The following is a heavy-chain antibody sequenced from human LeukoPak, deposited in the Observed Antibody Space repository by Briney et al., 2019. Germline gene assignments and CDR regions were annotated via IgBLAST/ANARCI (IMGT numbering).Heavy chain of an antibody. D-gene: IGHD2/OR15-2a*01. J-gene: IGHJ4*02. CDR3: ARALNIGSFDY. CDR1: GFIFSNSG. V-gene: IGHV3-33*01. Sequence: GGSLRLSCTVSGFIFSNSGMHWVRRAPGKGLEWVAVVWFDGSKRYYADSVKGRFTISRDNSKNTLHLQMASLRVEDTAVYYCARALNIGSFDYWGQGTLVTVSS. CDR2: VWFDGSKR.